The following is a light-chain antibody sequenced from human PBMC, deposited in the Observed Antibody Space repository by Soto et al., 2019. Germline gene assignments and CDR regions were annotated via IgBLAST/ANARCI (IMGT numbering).Light chain of an antibody. V-gene: IGKV1-17*01. Sequence: DIEREPSPSRLSSSVCGRVTITCRASQGIRNDLGWYQQKPGKAPKRLIYAASSLQSGVPSRFSGSGSGTEFTLTIISPLLANLSTDYCLQHNSYAPTFGQGTRLEI. J-gene: IGKJ5*01. CDR1: QGIRND. CDR2: AAS. CDR3: LQHNSYAPT.